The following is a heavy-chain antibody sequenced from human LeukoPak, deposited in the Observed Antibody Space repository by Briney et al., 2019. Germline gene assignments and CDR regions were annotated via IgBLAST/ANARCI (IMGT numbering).Heavy chain of an antibody. CDR1: GGSISSYY. V-gene: IGHV4-59*01. Sequence: PSETLSLTCTVSGGSISSYYCSWMRQPPGKGLEWIGYIYYSGSTNYNPSLKSRVTISVDTSKNQFSLKLSSVTAADTAVYYCASNRGYYYDSTSAFDIWGQGTMVTVSS. CDR2: IYYSGST. D-gene: IGHD3-22*01. J-gene: IGHJ3*02. CDR3: ASNRGYYYDSTSAFDI.